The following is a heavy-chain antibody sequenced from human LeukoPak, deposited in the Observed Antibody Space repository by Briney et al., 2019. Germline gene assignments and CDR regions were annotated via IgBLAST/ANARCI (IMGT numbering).Heavy chain of an antibody. Sequence: PGGSLRLSCSASRFTFSNYSINWVRQAPGKGLEWVSYISSSSSTIYYADSVKGRFTISRDNAKNSLYLQMNSLRAEDTAVYYCAREETIWSYYGMDVWGQGTTVTVSS. CDR2: ISSSSSTI. D-gene: IGHD3-3*01. CDR1: RFTFSNYS. J-gene: IGHJ6*02. V-gene: IGHV3-48*04. CDR3: AREETIWSYYGMDV.